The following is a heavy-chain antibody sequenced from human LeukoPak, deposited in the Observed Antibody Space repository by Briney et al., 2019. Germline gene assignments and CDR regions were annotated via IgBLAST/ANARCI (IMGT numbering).Heavy chain of an antibody. J-gene: IGHJ4*02. D-gene: IGHD2-21*02. CDR1: GFTFSDHY. CDR3: ATSVVPATPFDY. Sequence: TGGSLRLSCAASGFTFSDHYMDWVRQAPGKGLEWVGRSRNKANSYTTEYAASVEGRFTISRDDSKNSMFHHMNSLKTEDTAMYYCATSVVPATPFDYWGQGTLVTVSS. CDR2: SRNKANSYTT. V-gene: IGHV3-72*01.